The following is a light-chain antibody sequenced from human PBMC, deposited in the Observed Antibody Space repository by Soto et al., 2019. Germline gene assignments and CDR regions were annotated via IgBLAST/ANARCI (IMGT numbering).Light chain of an antibody. CDR1: SSDIGGYDF. CDR2: EVA. CDR3: SSYAGSNNLL. V-gene: IGLV2-8*01. J-gene: IGLJ2*01. Sequence: QSVLTQPPSASGSPGQSVTISCTGTSSDIGGYDFVSWYQQHPGKAPKLIIYEVAKRPSGVPDRFSGSKSGKTASLTVAGLQAEDEADYYCSSYAGSNNLLFGGGTKVTVL.